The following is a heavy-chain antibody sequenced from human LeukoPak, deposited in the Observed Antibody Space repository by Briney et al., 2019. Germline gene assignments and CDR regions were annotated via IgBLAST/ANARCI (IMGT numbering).Heavy chain of an antibody. CDR1: GFTFSSYA. CDR3: AKEGIAVAGTSWFYYYYGMDV. V-gene: IGHV3-23*01. Sequence: GGSLRLSCAASGFTFSSYAMSWVRQAPGKGLEGVSAISGSGGSTYYADSVKGRFTISRENSKNTPYLQMNSLRAEDTAVYYCAKEGIAVAGTSWFYYYYGMDVWGQGTTVTVSS. CDR2: ISGSGGST. J-gene: IGHJ6*02. D-gene: IGHD6-19*01.